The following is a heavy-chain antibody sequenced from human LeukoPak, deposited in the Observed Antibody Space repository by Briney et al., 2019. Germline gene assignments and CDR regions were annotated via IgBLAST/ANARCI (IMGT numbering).Heavy chain of an antibody. CDR2: IGEDGSEK. J-gene: IGHJ4*02. Sequence: PWGARRLSCAASGFTSGTFLMSGVGQAPGKGPEWLANIGEDGSEKYYVDSVTGRFTISRDNAKNSLNLQMNSQRAEDTAVYYCARESTYRDSSGYYRSYFDYWGQGTLVTVSS. CDR1: GFTSGTFL. CDR3: ARESTYRDSSGYYRSYFDY. D-gene: IGHD3-22*01. V-gene: IGHV3-7*01.